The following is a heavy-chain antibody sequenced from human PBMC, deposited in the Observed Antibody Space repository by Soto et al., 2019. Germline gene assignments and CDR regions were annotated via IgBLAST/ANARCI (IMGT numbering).Heavy chain of an antibody. D-gene: IGHD1-1*01. CDR1: GFTFSNFG. Sequence: GGSLRLSCAASGFTFSNFGMHWVRQAPGKGLEWVAVISYDGSNKYYGDSVKGRFTISRDNSKNTLYLQMNSLRVEDTAVYHCAKDSGNREGYFGHWGQGTLVTVSS. V-gene: IGHV3-30*18. CDR3: AKDSGNREGYFGH. CDR2: ISYDGSNK. J-gene: IGHJ4*02.